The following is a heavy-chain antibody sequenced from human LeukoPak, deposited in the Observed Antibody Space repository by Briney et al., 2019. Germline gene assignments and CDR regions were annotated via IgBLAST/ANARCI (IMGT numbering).Heavy chain of an antibody. D-gene: IGHD4-23*01. Sequence: GGPLRLSCAASGFTFSSYEMNWVRQAPGKGLEWVSYISSSGSTIYYADSVKGRFTISRDNAKNSLYLQMNSLRAEDTAVYYCARESRTVVRARGAFDIWGQGTMVTVSS. J-gene: IGHJ3*02. CDR1: GFTFSSYE. CDR3: ARESRTVVRARGAFDI. V-gene: IGHV3-48*03. CDR2: ISSSGSTI.